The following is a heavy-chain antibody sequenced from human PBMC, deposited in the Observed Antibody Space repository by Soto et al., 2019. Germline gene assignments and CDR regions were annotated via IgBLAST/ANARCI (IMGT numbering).Heavy chain of an antibody. V-gene: IGHV3-23*01. J-gene: IGHJ5*02. CDR2: ISGSGGST. D-gene: IGHD6-19*01. CDR1: GFTFSSYA. CDR3: AKSHSSGWYRSSWFDP. Sequence: EVQLLESGGGLVQPGGSLRLSCAASGFTFSSYAMSWVRQAPGKGLEWVSAISGSGGSTYYAVSVKGRFTISRDNSKNTLYLQMNSLRAEDTAVYYCAKSHSSGWYRSSWFDPWGQGTLVTVSS.